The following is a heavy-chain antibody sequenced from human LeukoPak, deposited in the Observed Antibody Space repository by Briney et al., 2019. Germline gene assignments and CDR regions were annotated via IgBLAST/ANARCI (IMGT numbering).Heavy chain of an antibody. Sequence: SETLSLTCAVYGGSFSGYYWSWIRQPPGKGLEWIREINHSGSTNYNPSLKSRVTISVDTSKNQFSLKLSSVTAADTAVYYCARGFAFGGDYPYYWGQGTLVTVSS. CDR1: GGSFSGYY. J-gene: IGHJ4*02. CDR3: ARGFAFGGDYPYY. V-gene: IGHV4-34*01. D-gene: IGHD4-17*01. CDR2: INHSGST.